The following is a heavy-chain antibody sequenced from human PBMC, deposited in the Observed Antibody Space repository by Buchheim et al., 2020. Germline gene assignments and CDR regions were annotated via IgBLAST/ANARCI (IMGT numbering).Heavy chain of an antibody. V-gene: IGHV7-4-1*02. D-gene: IGHD3-22*01. CDR2: INTNTGKP. CDR1: GDTFTPHG. Sequence: QVQLVQSGSELKKPGASVKVSCKASGDTFTPHGMNWVRQAPGLGLEWMGWINTNTGKPMYDQGFTGRFVFSLDTSVSTAYMEISNLKAEDTAVYYCARGPNYEGLDSWGQGTL. CDR3: ARGPNYEGLDS. J-gene: IGHJ4*02.